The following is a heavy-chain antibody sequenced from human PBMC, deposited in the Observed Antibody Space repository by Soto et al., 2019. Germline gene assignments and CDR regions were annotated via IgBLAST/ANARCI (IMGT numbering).Heavy chain of an antibody. D-gene: IGHD3-22*01. Sequence: XTLSLPCTVSGGSLSSSSYYWGWIRQPQGKGLEWIGSIYYSGSTYYNPSLKSRVTISVDTSKNQFSLKLSSVTAADTAVYYCARIVVVITDLLDYWGQGTLVTVS. J-gene: IGHJ4*02. CDR1: GGSLSSSSYY. CDR2: IYYSGST. V-gene: IGHV4-39*01. CDR3: ARIVVVITDLLDY.